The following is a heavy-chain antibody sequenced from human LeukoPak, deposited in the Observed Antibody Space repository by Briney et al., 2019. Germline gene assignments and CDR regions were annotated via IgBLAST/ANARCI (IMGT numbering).Heavy chain of an antibody. Sequence: SETLSLTCTVSGGSISSGGYYWSWIRQHPGKGLEWIGYIYYSGSTYYNPSLKSRVTISVDTSKNQFSLKLSSVTAADTAVYYCARVRDYGDPVDCWGQGTLVTVSS. CDR1: GGSISSGGYY. D-gene: IGHD4-17*01. J-gene: IGHJ4*02. V-gene: IGHV4-31*03. CDR3: ARVRDYGDPVDC. CDR2: IYYSGST.